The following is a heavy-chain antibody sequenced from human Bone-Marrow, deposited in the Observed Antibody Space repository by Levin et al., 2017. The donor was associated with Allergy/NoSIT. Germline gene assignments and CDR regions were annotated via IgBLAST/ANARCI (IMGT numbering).Heavy chain of an antibody. CDR1: GASVSNYY. CDR3: ARVPLISDGYQKWDYSFDL. D-gene: IGHD5-24*01. J-gene: IGHJ4*02. CDR2: ASSTGTT. V-gene: IGHV4-4*07. Sequence: GSLRLSCTVSGASVSNYYWSWIRQSAGKGLEWIGRASSTGTTNYNPSLQSRVTMSLDTSKSQLSLEVTSVTAADTAVYYFARVPLISDGYQKWDYSFDLWGKGTQVTVSS.